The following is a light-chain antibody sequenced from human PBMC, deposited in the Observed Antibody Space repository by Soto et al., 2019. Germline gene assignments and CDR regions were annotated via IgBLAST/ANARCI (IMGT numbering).Light chain of an antibody. CDR1: QSISRY. V-gene: IGKV1-39*01. Sequence: DIQMTQSPSSLSASVGDRVTITCRASQSISRYLNWYQQKPGKAPNLLIYVASSLQSEVPSRFSGSGSGTDFTLTITSLQPEDFATYYCQQSYGTPITSGQGRRPEIK. CDR2: VAS. J-gene: IGKJ5*01. CDR3: QQSYGTPIT.